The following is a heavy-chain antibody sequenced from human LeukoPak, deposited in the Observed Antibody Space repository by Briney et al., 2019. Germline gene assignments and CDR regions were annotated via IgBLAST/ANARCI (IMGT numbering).Heavy chain of an antibody. CDR3: ARDLDAFDI. J-gene: IGHJ3*02. V-gene: IGHV3-9*01. Sequence: PGGSLRLSCAASGFTFDDYAMHWVRQAPGKGLEWVSGISWNSGSIGYADSVKGRFTISRDNSKNTLYLQMNSLRAEDTAVYYCARDLDAFDIWGQGTMVTVSS. CDR2: ISWNSGSI. CDR1: GFTFDDYA.